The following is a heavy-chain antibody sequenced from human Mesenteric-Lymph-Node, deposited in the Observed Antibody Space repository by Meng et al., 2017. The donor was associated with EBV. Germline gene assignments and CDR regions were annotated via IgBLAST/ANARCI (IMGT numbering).Heavy chain of an antibody. CDR1: GGSVSSGSFY. J-gene: IGHJ4*02. Sequence: GSGPGLCKPSDTLSLTCTVSGGSVSSGSFYWNWIRQPPGKGLEWIGYIYYSATTNYNPSLKSRVTISVDTSKNQFYLNLSSVSAADTAIYYCARGGYYDLLTGYYRAFDYWGQGALVTVSS. V-gene: IGHV4-61*01. CDR3: ARGGYYDLLTGYYRAFDY. D-gene: IGHD3-9*01. CDR2: IYYSATT.